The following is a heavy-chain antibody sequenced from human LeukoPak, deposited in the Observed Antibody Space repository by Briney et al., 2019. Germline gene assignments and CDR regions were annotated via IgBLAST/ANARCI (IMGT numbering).Heavy chain of an antibody. J-gene: IGHJ4*02. CDR1: GGTFISYA. D-gene: IGHD3-22*01. CDR3: ARGDYYDTPIDY. Sequence: SVKVFCKASGGTFISYAISWVRQAPGQGLEWMGGIIPIFGTANYAQKFQGRVTITADESTSTAYMELSSLRSEDTAVYYCARGDYYDTPIDYWGQGTLVTVSS. CDR2: IIPIFGTA. V-gene: IGHV1-69*13.